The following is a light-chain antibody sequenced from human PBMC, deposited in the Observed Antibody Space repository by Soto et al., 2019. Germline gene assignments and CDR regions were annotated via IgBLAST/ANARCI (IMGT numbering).Light chain of an antibody. CDR2: DVS. CDR3: CLYAGRRSSGGYV. V-gene: IGLV2-14*01. Sequence: QSVLTQPASVSGSPGQSITISCTGTSSDVGGYNYVSWYQQHPGKAPKLIIYDVSNRPSGVSNRFSGSKSGNTASVTISGLQAEDEADYDCCLYAGRRSSGGYVFVSWPTVTVL. J-gene: IGLJ1*01. CDR1: SSDVGGYNY.